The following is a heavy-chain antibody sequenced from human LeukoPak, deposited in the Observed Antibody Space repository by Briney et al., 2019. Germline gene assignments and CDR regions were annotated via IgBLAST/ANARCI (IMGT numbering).Heavy chain of an antibody. Sequence: GESLKISCKDSGYSFTSYWIGWVRQMPGKSLEWMGIIYPGDSDTRYSPSFQGQVTISGDKSINTAYLQWSSLKASDTAIYYCARRGEAMDPFDYWGQGTLVTVSS. CDR2: IYPGDSDT. CDR3: ARRGEAMDPFDY. J-gene: IGHJ4*02. V-gene: IGHV5-51*01. D-gene: IGHD5-18*01. CDR1: GYSFTSYW.